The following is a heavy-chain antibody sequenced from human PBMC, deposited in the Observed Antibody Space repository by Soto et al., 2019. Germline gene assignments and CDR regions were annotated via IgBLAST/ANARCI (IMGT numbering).Heavy chain of an antibody. V-gene: IGHV4-34*01. Sequence: SETLSLTCAVYGGTFSGYYWSWIRQPPGKGLEWIGEINHSGSTNYNPSLKSRVTISVDTSKNQFSLKLSSVTAADTAVYYCPRAELDRGYSYGLDYWGQGTLVTVSS. D-gene: IGHD5-18*01. CDR3: PRAELDRGYSYGLDY. CDR2: INHSGST. J-gene: IGHJ4*02. CDR1: GGTFSGYY.